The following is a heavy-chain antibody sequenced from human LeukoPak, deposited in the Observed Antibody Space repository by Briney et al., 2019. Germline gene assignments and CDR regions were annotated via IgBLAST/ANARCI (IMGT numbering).Heavy chain of an antibody. V-gene: IGHV4-34*01. Sequence: SETLSLTCAVYGGSFSGYYWSWLRQPPGKGLEWIGEINHSGSTNYNPSLKSRVTISVDMSKNQFSLKLSSVTAADTAVYYCARGRIAARFSYYYGMDVWGQGTTVTVSS. D-gene: IGHD6-6*01. CDR3: ARGRIAARFSYYYGMDV. J-gene: IGHJ6*02. CDR1: GGSFSGYY. CDR2: INHSGST.